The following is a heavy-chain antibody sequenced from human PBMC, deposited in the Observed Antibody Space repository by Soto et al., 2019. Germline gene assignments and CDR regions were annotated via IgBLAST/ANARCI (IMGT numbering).Heavy chain of an antibody. CDR3: AKDDYYGSGSRWFDP. CDR2: ISGSGGST. J-gene: IGHJ5*02. V-gene: IGHV3-23*01. D-gene: IGHD3-10*01. Sequence: GGALRLSCAASGFTFSGYAMSWVRQAPGKGLEWFSAISGSGGSTYYADSVKGRFTISRDNSKNTLYLQMNSLRAGDTAVYYCAKDDYYGSGSRWFDPWGQGTLVTVSS. CDR1: GFTFSGYA.